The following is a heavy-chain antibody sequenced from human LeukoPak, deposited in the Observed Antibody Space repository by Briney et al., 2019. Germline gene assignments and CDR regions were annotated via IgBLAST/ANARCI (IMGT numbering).Heavy chain of an antibody. D-gene: IGHD1-7*01. CDR1: GFPFSTLG. V-gene: IGHV3-64*04. J-gene: IGHJ4*02. CDR2: IGSDGSGT. Sequence: GGSLRLSCSASGFPFSTLGMHWVRQAPGKGLEHVSTIGSDGSGTYYADSVKGRFTISRDNSKNTLYLRMNSLRAEDTAVYYCAKGELSSDAFYFDYWGQGALVTVSS. CDR3: AKGELSSDAFYFDY.